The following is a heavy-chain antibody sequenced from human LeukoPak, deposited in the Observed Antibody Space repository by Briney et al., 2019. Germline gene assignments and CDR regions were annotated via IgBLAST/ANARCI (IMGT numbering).Heavy chain of an antibody. Sequence: PSETLSLTSSVSGGSMSSDYYSWIRQPAGKGLEWIGRIYTSGSTNYNPSLQSRVTMSVDTSKNQFSLRLSSVTADTAVYYCCRSAYTYGPFDYWGQGTLVAVSS. J-gene: IGHJ4*02. CDR3: CRSAYTYGPFDY. D-gene: IGHD3-16*01. CDR2: IYTSGST. CDR1: GGSMSSDY. V-gene: IGHV4-4*07.